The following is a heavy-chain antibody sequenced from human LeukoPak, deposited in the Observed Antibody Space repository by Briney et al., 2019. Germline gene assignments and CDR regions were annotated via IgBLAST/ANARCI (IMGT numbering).Heavy chain of an antibody. CDR3: ARTYYYGSGSYYYFDY. Sequence: PSETLSLTCTVSGGSISSSSYSWVWIRQPPGKGLEWIGSIYYSGSSYYNPSLKSRVTISVDTSKNQFSLKLSSVTAADTAVHYCARTYYYGSGSYYYFDYWGQGTLVTVSS. CDR2: IYYSGSS. V-gene: IGHV4-39*01. D-gene: IGHD3-10*01. CDR1: GGSISSSSYS. J-gene: IGHJ4*02.